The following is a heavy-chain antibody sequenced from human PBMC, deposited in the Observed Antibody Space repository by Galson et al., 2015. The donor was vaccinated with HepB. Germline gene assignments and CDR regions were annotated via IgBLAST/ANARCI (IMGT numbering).Heavy chain of an antibody. D-gene: IGHD3-10*01. CDR1: GFTFSSYA. J-gene: IGHJ4*02. V-gene: IGHV3-23*01. CDR2: IRGSGGST. CDR3: AKDKAGFGYFDY. Sequence: SLRLSCAASGFTFSSYAMSWVRQAPGKGLEWVSDIRGSGGSTYYADSVKGRFTISRDNSKNTLYLQMNSLRAEDTAVYYCAKDKAGFGYFDYWGQGTLVTVSS.